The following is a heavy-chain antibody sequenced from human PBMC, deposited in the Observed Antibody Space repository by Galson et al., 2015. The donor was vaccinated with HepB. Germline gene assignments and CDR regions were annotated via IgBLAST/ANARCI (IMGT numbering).Heavy chain of an antibody. CDR1: GGTFSSYT. CDR2: ISAYNGNT. CDR3: ARALIYYDILTGYPKPLDY. V-gene: IGHV1-18*01. J-gene: IGHJ4*02. Sequence: SVKVSCKASGGTFSSYTISWVRQAPGQGLEWMGRISAYNGNTNYAQKLQGRVTMTTDTSTSTAYMELRSLRSDDTAVYYCARALIYYDILTGYPKPLDYWGQGTLVTVSS. D-gene: IGHD3-9*01.